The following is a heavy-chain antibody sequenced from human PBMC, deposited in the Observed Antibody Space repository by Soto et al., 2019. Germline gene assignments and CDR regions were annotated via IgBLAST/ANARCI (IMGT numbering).Heavy chain of an antibody. V-gene: IGHV4-4*07. CDR2: IYTSGST. CDR3: ARVMSGGRAEYFQH. Sequence: QVQLQESGPGLVKPSETLSLTCTVSGGSISSYYWSWIRQPAGKGLEWIGRIYTSGSTNYNPSLKSRVTMSVDTSKNQCSLKLSSVTAADTAVYYCARVMSGGRAEYFQHWGQGTLVTVSS. D-gene: IGHD3-16*01. CDR1: GGSISSYY. J-gene: IGHJ1*01.